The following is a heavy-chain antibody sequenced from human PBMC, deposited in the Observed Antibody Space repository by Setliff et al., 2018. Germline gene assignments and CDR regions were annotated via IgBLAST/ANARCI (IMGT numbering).Heavy chain of an antibody. CDR1: GGSITSGRYY. D-gene: IGHD3-10*01. V-gene: IGHV4-39*01. CDR3: ARPHYGSGGYFNSLSAFDI. J-gene: IGHJ3*02. CDR2: IHYSENT. Sequence: SETLSLTCTVSGGSITSGRYYWGWIRQPPGQGLEWIASIHYSENTYYNPSLKTRVTISVDTSKNQFSLKLSFVTAADTAVYYCARPHYGSGGYFNSLSAFDIWGRGTMVTVSS.